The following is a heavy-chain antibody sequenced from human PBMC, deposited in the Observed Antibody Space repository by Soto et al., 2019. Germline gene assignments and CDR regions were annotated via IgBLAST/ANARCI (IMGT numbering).Heavy chain of an antibody. CDR3: AREAYSSSSPTPPGGYMDV. V-gene: IGHV1-2*04. J-gene: IGHJ6*03. D-gene: IGHD6-6*01. Sequence: ASVKVSCKASGYTFTGYYMHWVRQAPGQGLEWMGWINPNSGGTNYAQKFQGWVTMTRDTSISTAYMELSRLRSDDTAVYYCAREAYSSSSPTPPGGYMDVWGKGTTVTVSS. CDR1: GYTFTGYY. CDR2: INPNSGGT.